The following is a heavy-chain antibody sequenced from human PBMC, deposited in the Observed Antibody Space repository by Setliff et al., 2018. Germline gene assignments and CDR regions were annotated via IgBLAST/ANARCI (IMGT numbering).Heavy chain of an antibody. D-gene: IGHD5-18*01. V-gene: IGHV4-34*09. Sequence: SETLSLTCAVYGGSFSGYYWSWIRQPPGKGLEWIGEINHSGSTNYSPSLKSRVTISVDTSKNHFSLKLSSVTAADTAVYYCARVPRFTDTRNAFDIWGQGTMVTVSS. J-gene: IGHJ3*02. CDR3: ARVPRFTDTRNAFDI. CDR1: GGSFSGYY. CDR2: INHSGST.